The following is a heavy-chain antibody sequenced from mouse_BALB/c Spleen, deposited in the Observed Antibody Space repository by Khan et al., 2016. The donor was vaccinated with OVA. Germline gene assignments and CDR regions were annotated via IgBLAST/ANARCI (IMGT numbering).Heavy chain of an antibody. CDR3: SRSNGNYRFAY. CDR2: INTYTGEA. J-gene: IGHJ3*01. Sequence: QIQLVQSGPELKKPGETVKISCKASGYTLTDYGMNWVKQAPGQGLKWMGWINTYTGEATYADDFKGRFAFSLDTSANTAYLQINDLKPEDTATYFCSRSNGNYRFAYGGQGTLVTVSA. CDR1: GYTLTDYG. D-gene: IGHD2-1*01. V-gene: IGHV9-3-1*01.